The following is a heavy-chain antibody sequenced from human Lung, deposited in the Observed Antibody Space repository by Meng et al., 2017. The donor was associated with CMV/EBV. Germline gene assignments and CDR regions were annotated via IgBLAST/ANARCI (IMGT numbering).Heavy chain of an antibody. D-gene: IGHD3-10*01. Sequence: SCAASGFSFSDNYMDWFRHAPGPRLECVVRKRIKAATYSTDYAASVKGRFPISRDDSKNSLYLQMNSLKVEDTAVYDCAKDSLGSGEYWGQG. V-gene: IGHV3-72*01. CDR1: GFSFSDNY. CDR3: AKDSLGSGEY. CDR2: KRIKAATYST. J-gene: IGHJ4*02.